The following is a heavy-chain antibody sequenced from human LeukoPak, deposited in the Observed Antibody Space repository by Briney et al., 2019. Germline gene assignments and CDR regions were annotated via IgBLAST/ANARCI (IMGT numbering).Heavy chain of an antibody. D-gene: IGHD4-11*01. J-gene: IGHJ1*01. Sequence: SETLSLTCAVYGGSFSGYYWSWIRQPPGKGLEWIGEINHSGSTNYNPSLKSRVTISVDTSKNHFSLRLSSVTAADTAVYDCARGLGLTTVLYFQHWGQGTLVTVSS. CDR3: ARGLGLTTVLYFQH. CDR2: INHSGST. V-gene: IGHV4-34*01. CDR1: GGSFSGYY.